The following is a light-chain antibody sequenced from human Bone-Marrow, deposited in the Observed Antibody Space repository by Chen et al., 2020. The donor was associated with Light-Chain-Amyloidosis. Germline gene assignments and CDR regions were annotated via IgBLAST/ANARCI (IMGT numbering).Light chain of an antibody. CDR3: SSYTSNSTPV. CDR2: DVT. CDR1: SSDVGGYTY. J-gene: IGLJ2*01. Sequence: QSALTQPASVSGSPGQSITISCTGTSSDVGGYTYVSWYQQHPGKVPKLMIFDVTNRPSGVSLRSSGAKSVSPGSLTISGLQADDEADYYCSSYTSNSTPVFGGGTKLTVL. V-gene: IGLV2-14*03.